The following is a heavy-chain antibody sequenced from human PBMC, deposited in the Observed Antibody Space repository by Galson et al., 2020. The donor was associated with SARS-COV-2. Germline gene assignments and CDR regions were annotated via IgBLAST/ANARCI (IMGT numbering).Heavy chain of an antibody. CDR1: GFTFSSYS. Sequence: GESLKTPCAAPGFTFSSYSLNWVRQAPGKGPEWVSSISSSSRYIYHADPVKGRFTISRDNAKNSLYLQMNSLRAEDTAVYYCARDLFWSGYYAYNWFDPWGQGTLVTVSS. J-gene: IGHJ5*02. V-gene: IGHV3-21*01. D-gene: IGHD3-3*01. CDR3: ARDLFWSGYYAYNWFDP. CDR2: ISSSSRYI.